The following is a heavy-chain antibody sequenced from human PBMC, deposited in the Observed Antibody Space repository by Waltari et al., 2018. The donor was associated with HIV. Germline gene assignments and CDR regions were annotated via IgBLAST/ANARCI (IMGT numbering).Heavy chain of an antibody. D-gene: IGHD4-17*01. CDR1: GGSISSSSYY. CDR3: ARLKGGDYPGY. Sequence: QLQLQESGPGLVKPSETLSLTRTVSGGSISSSSYYWGWIRQPPGKGLEWIGSIYYSGSTYYNPSLKSRVTISVDTSKNQFSLKLSSVTAADTAVYYCARLKGGDYPGYWGQGTLVTVSS. CDR2: IYYSGST. J-gene: IGHJ4*02. V-gene: IGHV4-39*01.